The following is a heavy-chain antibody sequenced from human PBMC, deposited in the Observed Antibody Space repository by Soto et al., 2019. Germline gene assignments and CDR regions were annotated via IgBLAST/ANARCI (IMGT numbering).Heavy chain of an antibody. Sequence: QVQLVQSGAEVQRPGSSVKVSCKASGGTFNNYAINWVRQAPGQGLEWMGDISPMFGKANYAQKFQGRVKTTADDSTATAYLELSSLRSEDTALYYCAREVEVHTPVFGFWGQGSLVTVSS. CDR3: AREVEVHTPVFGF. V-gene: IGHV1-69*01. CDR1: GGTFNNYA. D-gene: IGHD2-2*01. CDR2: ISPMFGKA. J-gene: IGHJ4*02.